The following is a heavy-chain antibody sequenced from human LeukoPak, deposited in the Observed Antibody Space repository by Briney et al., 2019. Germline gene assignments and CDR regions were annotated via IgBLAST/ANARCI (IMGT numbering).Heavy chain of an antibody. CDR2: IWYDGSKK. CDR3: ARDRYSGTSRYYFDY. Sequence: GGSLRLSCAASGFTFSSYGMHWVRQAPGKGLEWVAVIWYDGSKKYYADSVKGRFTISRDDSKNTLYLQMNSLRAEDTAVYYCARDRYSGTSRYYFDYWGQGTLVTVSS. V-gene: IGHV3-33*01. J-gene: IGHJ4*02. CDR1: GFTFSSYG. D-gene: IGHD1-26*01.